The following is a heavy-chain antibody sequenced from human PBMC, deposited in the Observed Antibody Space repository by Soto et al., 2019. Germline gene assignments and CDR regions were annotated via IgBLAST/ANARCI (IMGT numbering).Heavy chain of an antibody. CDR1: GGTFSSYA. V-gene: IGHV1-69*13. CDR2: IIPIFGTA. J-gene: IGHJ4*02. D-gene: IGHD6-13*01. CDR3: ARDSGSSWYGYSAPFDY. Sequence: ASVKVSCKASGGTFSSYAISWVRQAPGQGLEWMGGIIPIFGTANYAQKFQGRVTITADESTSTAYMELSSLRSEDTAVYYCARDSGSSWYGYSAPFDYWGQGTLVTVSS.